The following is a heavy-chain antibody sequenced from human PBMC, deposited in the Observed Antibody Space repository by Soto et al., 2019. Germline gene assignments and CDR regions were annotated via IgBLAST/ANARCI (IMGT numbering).Heavy chain of an antibody. CDR2: FYYTGSP. V-gene: IGHV4-61*01. CDR1: GGSVSSGNYY. J-gene: IGHJ4*02. CDR3: ARSMHYSDGSNYSPFDY. D-gene: IGHD3-22*01. Sequence: QVQLQESGPGLVKPSETLSLTCTVSGGSVSSGNYYWSWIRQPPGKGLEWIGYFYYTGSPNYNPSPKSRVTISIDASKNPFSLRLSSVTAADTAVYYCARSMHYSDGSNYSPFDYWGQGTLVTVSS.